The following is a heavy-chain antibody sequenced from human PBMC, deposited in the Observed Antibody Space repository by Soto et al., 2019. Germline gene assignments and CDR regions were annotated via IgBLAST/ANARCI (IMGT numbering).Heavy chain of an antibody. CDR1: GYTFTSLA. CDR2: MSPNSGNT. CDR3: ARGIEAGFDY. D-gene: IGHD6-13*01. J-gene: IGHJ4*02. Sequence: GASVKVSCKTSGYTFTSLAINWVRQATGQGLEWLGWMSPNSGNTAYAQKFQGRVTMTRDTSMSTVYMELTSLTSEDKAVYYCARGIEAGFDYWGQGTRVTVSS. V-gene: IGHV1-8*01.